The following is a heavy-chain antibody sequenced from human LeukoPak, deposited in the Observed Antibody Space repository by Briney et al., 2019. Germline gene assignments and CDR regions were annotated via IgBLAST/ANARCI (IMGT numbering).Heavy chain of an antibody. CDR2: IYYSGSS. CDR3: ARGNGGYYDSSGYYAMRGQYSYYYMDV. CDR1: GGSISSYY. Sequence: SETLSLTCTVSGGSISSYYWSWIRQPPPKGLERNGYIYYSGSSNYNPSLNSRVTISVDTSKNQFSLKLSSVTAADTAVYYCARGNGGYYDSSGYYAMRGQYSYYYMDVWGKGTTVTISS. J-gene: IGHJ6*03. D-gene: IGHD3-22*01. V-gene: IGHV4-59*08.